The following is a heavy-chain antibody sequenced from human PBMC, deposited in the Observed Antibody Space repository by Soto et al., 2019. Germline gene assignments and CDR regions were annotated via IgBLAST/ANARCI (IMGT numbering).Heavy chain of an antibody. CDR2: IYYSGST. D-gene: IGHD3-10*01. Sequence: SETLSLTCTVSGGSIGSGGYYWSWIRQHPGKGLEWIGYIYYSGSTYYNPSLKSRVTISVDTSKNQFSLKLSSVTAADTAVYYCARDQRYYYGSGSYDYYGMDVWGQGTTVTVS. CDR3: ARDQRYYYGSGSYDYYGMDV. CDR1: GGSIGSGGYY. V-gene: IGHV4-31*03. J-gene: IGHJ6*02.